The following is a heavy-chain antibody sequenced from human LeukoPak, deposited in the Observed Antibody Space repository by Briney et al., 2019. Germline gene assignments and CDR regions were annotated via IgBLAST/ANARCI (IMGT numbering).Heavy chain of an antibody. CDR1: GGSISSYY. CDR2: IYYSGST. V-gene: IGHV4-59*01. CDR3: ARGSRIVADYYGMDV. J-gene: IGHJ6*02. D-gene: IGHD5-12*01. Sequence: LETLSLTCTVSGGSISSYYWSWIRQPPGKGLEWIGYIYYSGSTNYNPSLKSRVTISVDTSKNQFSLKLSSVTAADTAVYYCARGSRIVADYYGMDVWGQGATVTVSS.